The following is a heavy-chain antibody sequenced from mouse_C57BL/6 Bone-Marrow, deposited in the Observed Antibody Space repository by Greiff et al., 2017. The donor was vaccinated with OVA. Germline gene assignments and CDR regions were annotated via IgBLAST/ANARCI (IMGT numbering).Heavy chain of an antibody. CDR3: ARELRPWYFDV. D-gene: IGHD1-2*01. V-gene: IGHV5-16*01. CDR1: GFTFSDYY. CDR2: INYDGSST. J-gene: IGHJ1*03. Sequence: EVQLVESEGGLVQPGRSMKLSCTASGFTFSDYYMAWVRQVPEKGLEWVANINYDGSSTYYLDSLKSRFIISRDNAKNILYLQMSSLKSEDTATYYCARELRPWYFDVWGTGTTVTVSS.